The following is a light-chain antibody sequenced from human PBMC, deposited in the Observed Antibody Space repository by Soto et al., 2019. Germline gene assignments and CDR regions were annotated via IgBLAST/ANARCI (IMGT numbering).Light chain of an antibody. CDR2: VAS. Sequence: DIQMTQSPSSLSASVGDRVSITCRASPSIRSSLNWYQQKPGKAPKILIFVASSLQSGVPSRFSGCGSGTDFTLTISSLQPEDFATYFCQQSYTLPLSFGGGTEVE. CDR1: PSIRSS. CDR3: QQSYTLPLS. J-gene: IGKJ4*01. V-gene: IGKV1-39*01.